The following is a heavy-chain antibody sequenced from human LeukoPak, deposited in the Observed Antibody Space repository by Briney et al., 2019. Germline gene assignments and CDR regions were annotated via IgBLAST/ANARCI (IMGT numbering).Heavy chain of an antibody. V-gene: IGHV3-66*02. J-gene: IGHJ3*02. D-gene: IGHD2-2*01. CDR1: GFTVSSSY. Sequence: GGSLRLSCAASGFTVSSSYMSWVRQAPGKGLEWVSVIYSGGSTYYADSVKGRFTISRGNSKNTLYLQMSSLRAEDTAVYYCARDPPRTSLDIWGQGTMVTVSS. CDR3: ARDPPRTSLDI. CDR2: IYSGGST.